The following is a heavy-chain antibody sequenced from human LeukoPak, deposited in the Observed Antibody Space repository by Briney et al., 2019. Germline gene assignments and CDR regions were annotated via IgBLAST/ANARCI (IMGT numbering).Heavy chain of an antibody. V-gene: IGHV4-34*01. Sequence: SETLSLTCAVYGGSFSGYYWSWIRQPPGKGLEWIGEINHSGSTNYNPSLKSRVTISVDTSKNQFSLKLSSVTAADTAVYYCARGEAMGYYFDYWGQGTLVTVSS. CDR1: GGSFSGYY. CDR3: ARGEAMGYYFDY. CDR2: INHSGST. J-gene: IGHJ4*02. D-gene: IGHD5-18*01.